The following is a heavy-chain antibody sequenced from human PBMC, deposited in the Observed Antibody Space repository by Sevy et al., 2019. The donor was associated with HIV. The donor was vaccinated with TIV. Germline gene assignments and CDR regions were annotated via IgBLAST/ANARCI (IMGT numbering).Heavy chain of an antibody. J-gene: IGHJ4*02. CDR2: ISYSGST. D-gene: IGHD6-13*01. CDR1: GGSISSGDYY. Sequence: SETLSLTCTVSGGSISSGDYYWSWIRQHPGKGLEWIGYISYSGSTYYNPSLKSRVTISVDTSKNQFSLKLSSVTAADTAVYYCAREATYSSSWQGYYFGYWGQGTLVTVSS. V-gene: IGHV4-31*03. CDR3: AREATYSSSWQGYYFGY.